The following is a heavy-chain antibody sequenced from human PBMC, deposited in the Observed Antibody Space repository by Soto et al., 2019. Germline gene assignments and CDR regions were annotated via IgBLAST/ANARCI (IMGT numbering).Heavy chain of an antibody. Sequence: EVQLVESGGGLVQPGGSLRLSCAASGFTVSSNYMSWVRQAPGKGLEWVSVIYSGGSTYYADSVKGRFTISRDNSKNTLYLQMNSLGAEDTAVYYCEWFHSYCGMDVWGQGTTVTVSS. CDR2: IYSGGST. CDR3: EWFHSYCGMDV. V-gene: IGHV3-66*01. D-gene: IGHD3-22*01. CDR1: GFTVSSNY. J-gene: IGHJ6*02.